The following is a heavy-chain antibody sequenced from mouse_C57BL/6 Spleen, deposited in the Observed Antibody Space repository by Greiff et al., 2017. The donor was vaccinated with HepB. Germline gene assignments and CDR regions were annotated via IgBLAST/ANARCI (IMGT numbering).Heavy chain of an antibody. D-gene: IGHD1-1*01. CDR1: GYTFTDYE. CDR3: TRPYYYGSSYRLAY. Sequence: VQLQQSGAELVRPGASVTLSCKASGYTFTDYEMHWVKQTPVHGLEWIGAIDPETGGTAYNQKFKGKAILTADKSSSTAYMELRSLTSEDSAVYYGTRPYYYGSSYRLAYWGQGTLVTVSA. V-gene: IGHV1-15*01. J-gene: IGHJ3*01. CDR2: IDPETGGT.